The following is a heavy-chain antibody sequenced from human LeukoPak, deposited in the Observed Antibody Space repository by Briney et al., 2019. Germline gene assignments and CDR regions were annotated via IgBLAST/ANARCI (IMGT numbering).Heavy chain of an antibody. V-gene: IGHV3-48*04. Sequence: PGRSLRLSCAASGFTFRTYSIHWVRQAPGKGLEWVSYISSSSSTIYYADSVKGRFTISRDNAKNSLYLQMNSLRAEDTAVYYCARDRNDILTGPDYWGQGTLVTVSS. CDR2: ISSSSSTI. J-gene: IGHJ4*02. CDR1: GFTFRTYS. D-gene: IGHD3-9*01. CDR3: ARDRNDILTGPDY.